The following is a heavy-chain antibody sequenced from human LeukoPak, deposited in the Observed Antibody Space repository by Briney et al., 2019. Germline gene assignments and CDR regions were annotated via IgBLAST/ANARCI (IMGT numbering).Heavy chain of an antibody. CDR1: GFTFSSYW. J-gene: IGHJ3*02. V-gene: IGHV3-7*01. Sequence: GGSLRLSCAASGFTFSSYWMSWVRQAPGKGLEWVANVKQDGSDKYYVDSVKGRFTISRDNAKNSLYLQMNSLRAEDTAVYYCAREALSYNLGRSAFDIWGQGTMVTVSS. D-gene: IGHD1-14*01. CDR3: AREALSYNLGRSAFDI. CDR2: VKQDGSDK.